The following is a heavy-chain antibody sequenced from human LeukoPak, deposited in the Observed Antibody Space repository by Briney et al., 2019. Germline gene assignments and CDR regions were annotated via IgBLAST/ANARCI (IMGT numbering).Heavy chain of an antibody. V-gene: IGHV3-21*01. CDR1: GFTFSAYS. D-gene: IGHD1/OR15-1a*01. Sequence: GGSLRLSCAASGFTFSAYSMHWVRQAPGKGLEWVSSIGTSTTYMYYADSVKGRFTISRDNAKNSLYLQMNSLRAEDTGVYYCAREVGTTANGLDPWGRGTLVTVSS. CDR2: IGTSTTYM. J-gene: IGHJ5*02. CDR3: AREVGTTANGLDP.